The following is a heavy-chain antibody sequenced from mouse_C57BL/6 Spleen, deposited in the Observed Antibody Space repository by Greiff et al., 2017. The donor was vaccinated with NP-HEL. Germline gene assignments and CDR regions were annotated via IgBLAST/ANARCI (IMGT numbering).Heavy chain of an antibody. Sequence: VQLKESGGGLVKPGGSLKLSCAASGFTFSDYGMHWVRQAPEKGLEWVAYISSGSSTIYYADTVQGRFTISRDNAKNTLFLQMTSLRSEDTAMYYCAALQFAYWGQGTLVTVAA. CDR1: GFTFSDYG. CDR3: AALQFAY. V-gene: IGHV5-17*01. CDR2: ISSGSSTI. J-gene: IGHJ3*01.